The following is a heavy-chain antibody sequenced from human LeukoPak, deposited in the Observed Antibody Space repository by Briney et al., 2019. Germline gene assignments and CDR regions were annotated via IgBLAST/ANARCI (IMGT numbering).Heavy chain of an antibody. CDR2: IYTSGST. Sequence: SETLSLTCTVSGGSISRGSYYWSWIRQPAGKGLEWIGRIYTSGSTNYNPSLKSRVTISVDTSKNQFSLKLSSVTAADTAVYYCARGPSSGWYGDAFDIWGQGTMVTVSS. CDR1: GGSISRGSYY. J-gene: IGHJ3*02. D-gene: IGHD6-19*01. CDR3: ARGPSSGWYGDAFDI. V-gene: IGHV4-61*02.